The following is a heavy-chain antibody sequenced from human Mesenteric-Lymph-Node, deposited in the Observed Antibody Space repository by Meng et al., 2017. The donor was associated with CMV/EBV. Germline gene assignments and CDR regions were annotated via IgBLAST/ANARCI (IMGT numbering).Heavy chain of an antibody. J-gene: IGHJ5*02. CDR2: IYYSGST. Sequence: SGGSISSGDYYWTWIRQPPGKGLEWIGYIYYSGSTYYNPSLKSRVTISIDTSKNQFSLRLSSVIAADTAVYYCALMLAAATNWFDPWGQGTLVTGLL. CDR3: ALMLAAATNWFDP. CDR1: GGSISSGDYY. D-gene: IGHD6-25*01. V-gene: IGHV4-30-4*08.